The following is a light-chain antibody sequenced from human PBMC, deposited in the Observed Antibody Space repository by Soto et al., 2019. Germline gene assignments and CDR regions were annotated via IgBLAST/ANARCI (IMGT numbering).Light chain of an antibody. CDR3: QQYGDSPRV. CDR2: DAS. J-gene: IGKJ1*01. Sequence: DIVLTQSPGTLSWSPGERATISCRASQGVSSSYLFCYQQKPGQAPSLLIYDASSSVTGIPDRFIGSGSGTNYTPTISSLEAEDFAVYYCQQYGDSPRVFGQGTKVDIK. CDR1: QGVSSSY. V-gene: IGKV3-20*01.